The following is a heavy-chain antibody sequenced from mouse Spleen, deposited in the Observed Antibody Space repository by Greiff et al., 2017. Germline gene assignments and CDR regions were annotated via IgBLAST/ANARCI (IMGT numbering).Heavy chain of an antibody. J-gene: IGHJ1*01. CDR1: GYTFTTYP. D-gene: IGHD4-1*01. CDR2: FHPYNDDT. Sequence: QVQLQQSGAELVKPGASVKMSCKASGYTFTTYPIEWMKQNHGKSLEWIGNFHPYNDDTKYNEKFKGKATLTVEKSSSTVYLELSRLTSDDSAVYYCARSNELTGPSYWYFDVWGAGTTVTVSS. CDR3: ARSNELTGPSYWYFDV. V-gene: IGHV1-47*01.